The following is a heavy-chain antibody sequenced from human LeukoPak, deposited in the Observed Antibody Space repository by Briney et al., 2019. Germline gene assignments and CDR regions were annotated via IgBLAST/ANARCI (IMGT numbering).Heavy chain of an antibody. CDR1: GYSFTGYY. J-gene: IGHJ4*02. CDR3: ARAGGGLDY. CDR2: INPNSGGT. Sequence: ASVKVSCKASGYSFTGYYVRWVRQAPGQGLEWMGWINPNSGGTNYAQKFQGRVTMTRDTSISTAYMELSSLTSDDTAVYYCARAGGGLDYWGQGTLVTVSS. V-gene: IGHV1-2*02. D-gene: IGHD3-16*01.